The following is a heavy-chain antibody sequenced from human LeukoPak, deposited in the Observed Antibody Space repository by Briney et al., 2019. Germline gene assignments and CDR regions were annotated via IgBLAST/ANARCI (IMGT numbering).Heavy chain of an antibody. CDR1: GFTFSSYG. J-gene: IGHJ4*02. D-gene: IGHD3-22*01. V-gene: IGHV3-23*01. CDR3: AKGSYYDSSGSSYFDY. Sequence: GGSLRLSCAASGFTFSSYGMHWVRQAPGKGLEWVSGISGSGDNTYYADSVKGRFTISRDNSKNTLYVQVNSLGTEDTAAYYCAKGSYYDSSGSSYFDYWGQGTLVTVSS. CDR2: ISGSGDNT.